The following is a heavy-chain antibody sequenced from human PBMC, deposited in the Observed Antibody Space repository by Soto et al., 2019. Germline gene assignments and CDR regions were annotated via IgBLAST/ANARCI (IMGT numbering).Heavy chain of an antibody. J-gene: IGHJ6*02. CDR3: ARDILTGYYRSYGMDV. V-gene: IGHV1-18*01. Sequence: ASVKVSRKAAGYTFTSYGISWGRHAPGQGREWMGWISAYNGNTNYAQKLQGRVTMTTDTSTSTAYMELRSLRSDDTAVYYCARDILTGYYRSYGMDVWGQGNTVTVSS. D-gene: IGHD3-9*01. CDR2: ISAYNGNT. CDR1: GYTFTSYG.